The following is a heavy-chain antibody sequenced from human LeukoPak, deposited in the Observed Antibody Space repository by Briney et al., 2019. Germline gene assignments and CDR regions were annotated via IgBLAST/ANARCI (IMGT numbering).Heavy chain of an antibody. CDR2: TSYRSKWYN. J-gene: IGHJ4*02. Sequence: SQTLSLTCAISGDTVSSISAAWSWIGQSPSRGLEWLGRTSYRSKWYNDYAVSVKRRITINPDTSKNQFSLQLNSVTPEDTAVYYCARDGQITGLDYWGQGTLVTVSS. CDR1: GDTVSSISAA. D-gene: IGHD1-14*01. V-gene: IGHV6-1*01. CDR3: ARDGQITGLDY.